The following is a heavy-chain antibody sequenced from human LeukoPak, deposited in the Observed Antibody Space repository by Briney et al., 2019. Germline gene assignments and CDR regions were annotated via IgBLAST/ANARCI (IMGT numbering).Heavy chain of an antibody. V-gene: IGHV1-69*05. CDR2: IIPIFGTA. J-gene: IGHJ6*03. D-gene: IGHD3-3*01. CDR1: GGTFSSYA. Sequence: SVKVSCKASGGTFSSYAISWVRQAPGQGLEWMGGIIPIFGTANYAQKFQGRVTITTDESTSTAYMELSSLRSEDTAVYYCATQNRRFGVVTLYYYYMDVWGKGTTVTVSS. CDR3: ATQNRRFGVVTLYYYYMDV.